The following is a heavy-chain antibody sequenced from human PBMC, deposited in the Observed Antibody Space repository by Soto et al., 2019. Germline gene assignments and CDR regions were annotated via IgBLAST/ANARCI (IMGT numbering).Heavy chain of an antibody. Sequence: GGSLRLSCAASGFTFSSYGMHWVRQAPGKGLEWVAVISYDGNNKYYADSVKGRFTISRDNSKNTVHLELNSLKAEDTAVYYCAKDGGITMFRGRARGFDIWGPGTMVTVSS. CDR2: ISYDGNNK. D-gene: IGHD3-10*01. CDR3: AKDGGITMFRGRARGFDI. J-gene: IGHJ3*02. V-gene: IGHV3-30*18. CDR1: GFTFSSYG.